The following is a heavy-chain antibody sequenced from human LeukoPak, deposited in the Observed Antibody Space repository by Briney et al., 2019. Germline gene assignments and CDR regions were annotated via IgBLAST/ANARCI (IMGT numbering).Heavy chain of an antibody. D-gene: IGHD3-22*01. Sequence: AGGSLRLSCAGYRFTFSSYGMHWVRQAPGKGLEWVAFIRYDGSNKYYADSVKGRFTISRDNSKNTLYLQMNSLRAEDTAVYYCAKDLAVFASYYDSSGYDYWGQGTLVTVS. CDR2: IRYDGSNK. CDR1: RFTFSSYG. CDR3: AKDLAVFASYYDSSGYDY. V-gene: IGHV3-30*02. J-gene: IGHJ4*02.